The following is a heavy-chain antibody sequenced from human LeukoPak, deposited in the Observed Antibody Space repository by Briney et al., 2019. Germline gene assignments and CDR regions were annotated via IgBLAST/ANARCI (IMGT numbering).Heavy chain of an antibody. V-gene: IGHV4-4*07. Sequence: SETLSLTCTVSGGSISTYYWSWIRQPAGKGLEWIGRIYTSGSTNYNPSLKSRVTMSVDTSKNQFSLKLSSVTAADTAVYYCARVKRHYDILTGYYPEYYFDYWGQGTLVTVSS. CDR2: IYTSGST. CDR3: ARVKRHYDILTGYYPEYYFDY. CDR1: GGSISTYY. D-gene: IGHD3-9*01. J-gene: IGHJ4*02.